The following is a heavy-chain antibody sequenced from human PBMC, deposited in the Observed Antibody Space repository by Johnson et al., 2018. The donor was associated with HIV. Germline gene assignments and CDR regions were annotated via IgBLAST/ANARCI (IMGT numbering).Heavy chain of an antibody. CDR1: GFTFSSYA. CDR2: ISYDGSNK. CDR3: ARDRYVDGRDAFDI. V-gene: IGHV3-30*04. Sequence: QVQLVESGGGVVQPGRSLRLSCAASGFTFSSYAMRWVRQAPGKGLEWVAVISYDGSNKYYADSVKGRFTISRDNSKNTLYLQMNILRAEDTAVYYCARDRYVDGRDAFDIWGQGTMVTVSS. J-gene: IGHJ3*02. D-gene: IGHD5-24*01.